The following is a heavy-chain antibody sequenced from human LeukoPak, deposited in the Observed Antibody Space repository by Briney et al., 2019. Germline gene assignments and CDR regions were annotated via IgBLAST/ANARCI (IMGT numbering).Heavy chain of an antibody. D-gene: IGHD1-26*01. CDR1: GFTFGSYE. CDR2: ISSSGSTI. V-gene: IGHV3-48*03. Sequence: PGGSLRLFCAASGFTFGSYEMNWVRQAPGKGLEWVSYISSSGSTIYYADSVKGRFTISRDNAKNSLYLQMNSLRAEDTAVYYCARAYYSDAFDIWGQGTMVTVSS. CDR3: ARAYYSDAFDI. J-gene: IGHJ3*02.